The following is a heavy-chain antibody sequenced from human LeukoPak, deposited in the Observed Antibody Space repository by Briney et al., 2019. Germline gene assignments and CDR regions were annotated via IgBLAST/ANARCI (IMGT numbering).Heavy chain of an antibody. D-gene: IGHD3-3*01. J-gene: IGHJ5*02. Sequence: PSETLSLTCTVSGGSVSSSTYYWGWVRQPPGKGLEWIGSSYYSGSTYYNPSFKSRVTISVDTSKNQFSLKLSSVAAADTAVYYCARGGYDFWSGYYTANWFDPWGQGTLVTVSS. V-gene: IGHV4-39*07. CDR2: SYYSGST. CDR1: GGSVSSSTYY. CDR3: ARGGYDFWSGYYTANWFDP.